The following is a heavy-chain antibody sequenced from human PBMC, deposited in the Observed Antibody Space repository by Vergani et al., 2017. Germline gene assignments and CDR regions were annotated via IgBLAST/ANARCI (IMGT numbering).Heavy chain of an antibody. D-gene: IGHD6-13*01. Sequence: QVQLQESGPGLVRPSQTLSLTCTVSGGSISSGSYYWSWFRQPAGKGLEWIGRFYTGGGTSYNPSLKSRVTISVDTSKNQFSLQLSSVTAADAAVYYCARDPLYSNTWPFLLLDMDVWGQGTTVTVSS. CDR2: FYTGGGT. V-gene: IGHV4-61*02. CDR1: GGSISSGSYY. J-gene: IGHJ6*02. CDR3: ARDPLYSNTWPFLLLDMDV.